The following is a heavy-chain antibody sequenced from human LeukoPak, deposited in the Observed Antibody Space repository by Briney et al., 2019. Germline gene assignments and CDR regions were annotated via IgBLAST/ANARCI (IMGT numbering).Heavy chain of an antibody. D-gene: IGHD3-10*01. CDR2: IYPCDSDT. Sequence: AESLKISCKGSGYSFTSYWIGWVRQMPGKDLEWMGIIYPCDSDTRYSPSFQGQVTISADKSISTAYLQWSSLKASDTAMYYCARHSGAYYYGSGSKNWYFDLWGRGTLVTVSS. CDR1: GYSFTSYW. J-gene: IGHJ2*01. V-gene: IGHV5-51*01. CDR3: ARHSGAYYYGSGSKNWYFDL.